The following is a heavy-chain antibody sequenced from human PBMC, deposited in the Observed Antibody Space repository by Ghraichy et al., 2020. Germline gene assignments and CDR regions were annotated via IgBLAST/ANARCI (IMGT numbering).Heavy chain of an antibody. CDR1: GFTFSAYW. CDR2: IDSDGNSP. Sequence: GGSLRLSCAASGFTFSAYWMHWVRQAPGRGLVWVSRIDSDGNSPICADSVKGRFTISRDNAKNTLYLQMNSLRAEDTAVYYCARDFRGLPDYWGQGTLVTVSS. D-gene: IGHD3-10*01. CDR3: ARDFRGLPDY. V-gene: IGHV3-74*01. J-gene: IGHJ4*02.